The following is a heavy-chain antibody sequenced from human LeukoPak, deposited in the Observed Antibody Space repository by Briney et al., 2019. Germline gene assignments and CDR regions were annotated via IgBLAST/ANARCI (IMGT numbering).Heavy chain of an antibody. Sequence: SETLSLTCTVSVGSISSYYWSWIRQPPGKGLEWIGYIYYSGSTNYNPSLKSRATISVKTSKSQFSLKLRSVTAADTAVYYCARVTGYTIEDYFDYWGQGTLVTVSS. V-gene: IGHV4-59*01. CDR2: IYYSGST. J-gene: IGHJ4*02. CDR1: VGSISSYY. D-gene: IGHD3-9*01. CDR3: ARVTGYTIEDYFDY.